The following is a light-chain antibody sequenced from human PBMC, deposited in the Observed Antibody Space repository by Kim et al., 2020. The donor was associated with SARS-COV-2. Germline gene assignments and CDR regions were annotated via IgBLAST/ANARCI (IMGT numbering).Light chain of an antibody. Sequence: RVTSSCTGSSCNIGAGYDVHWYQQLPGAAPKILIYANTNRPSGVPDRFSGSKSGPSASLAITGLQTEDEADYYCQSYDRSLSDYVFGTGTKVTVL. V-gene: IGLV1-40*01. CDR1: SCNIGAGYD. CDR3: QSYDRSLSDYV. CDR2: ANT. J-gene: IGLJ1*01.